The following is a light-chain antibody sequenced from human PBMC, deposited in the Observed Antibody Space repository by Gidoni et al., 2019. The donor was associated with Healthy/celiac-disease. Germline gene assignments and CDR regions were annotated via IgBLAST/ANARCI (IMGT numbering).Light chain of an antibody. J-gene: IGLJ2*01. Sequence: QSVLTQPPSVSGAPGQRVTISCTGSSSNIGAGYDVHWYQQLPGTAPKLLIYGNSNRLSGVPARFSGSKSGTSASLAITGLQAEDEADYYCQSYDTSLSVVFGGGTKLTVL. CDR2: GNS. CDR3: QSYDTSLSVV. CDR1: SSNIGAGYD. V-gene: IGLV1-40*01.